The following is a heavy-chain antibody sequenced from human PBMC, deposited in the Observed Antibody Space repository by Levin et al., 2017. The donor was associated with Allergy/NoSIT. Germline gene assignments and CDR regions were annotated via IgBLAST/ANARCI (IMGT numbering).Heavy chain of an antibody. CDR3: AKDTIFGVVSSGMDV. D-gene: IGHD3-3*01. V-gene: IGHV3-9*01. J-gene: IGHJ6*02. Sequence: TGGSLRLSCAASGFTFDDYAMHWVRQAPGKGLEWVSGISWNSGSIGYADSVKGRFTISRDNVKNSLYLQMNSLRAEDTALYYCAKDTIFGVVSSGMDVWGQGTTVTVSS. CDR1: GFTFDDYA. CDR2: ISWNSGSI.